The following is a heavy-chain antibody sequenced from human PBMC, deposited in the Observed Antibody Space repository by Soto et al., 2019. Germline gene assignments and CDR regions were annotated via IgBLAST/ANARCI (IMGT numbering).Heavy chain of an antibody. Sequence: QVQLVQSGGEVKQPGASVKVSCKATGYTFINSAIAWVRQAPGQGLEWMGWISPYNGNTNYAQSVQGRVTITTDTSTSTAYMEIRSLSFDDTAVYYCARDQSSGVFDYWGQGTLVTVST. V-gene: IGHV1-18*01. CDR2: ISPYNGNT. CDR1: GYTFINSA. J-gene: IGHJ4*02. D-gene: IGHD3-22*01. CDR3: ARDQSSGVFDY.